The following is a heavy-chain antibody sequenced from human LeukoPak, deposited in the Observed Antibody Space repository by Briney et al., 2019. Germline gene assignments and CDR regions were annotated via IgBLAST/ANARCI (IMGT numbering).Heavy chain of an antibody. CDR2: ISTSSSYI. J-gene: IGHJ4*01. V-gene: IGHV3-21*01. Sequence: GGSLRLSCAASGFTFSSYSVNWVRQAPGKGLEWVSFISTSSSYIYYADSVKGRFTISRDNAKNSLNLQMNSLRAEDTAVYYCARDVNWNYCDYWGHGTLVTVSS. CDR1: GFTFSSYS. D-gene: IGHD1-20*01. CDR3: ARDVNWNYCDY.